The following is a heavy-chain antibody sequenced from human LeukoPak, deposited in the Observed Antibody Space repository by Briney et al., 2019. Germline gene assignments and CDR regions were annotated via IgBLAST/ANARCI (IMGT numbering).Heavy chain of an antibody. V-gene: IGHV5-51*01. D-gene: IGHD6-19*01. CDR3: ARHEGSGWYWDWFDP. Sequence: GESLKISCKDSGYTFSNHWIGWVRQMPGKGLEWMGIIYPGDSDTRYSPSFQGQVTISADKSISTAYLQWSSLKASDTAMYYCARHEGSGWYWDWFDPWGQGTLVTVSS. CDR1: GYTFSNHW. CDR2: IYPGDSDT. J-gene: IGHJ5*02.